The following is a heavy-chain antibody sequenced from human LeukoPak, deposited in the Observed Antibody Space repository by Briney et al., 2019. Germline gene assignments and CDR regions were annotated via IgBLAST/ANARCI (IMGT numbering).Heavy chain of an antibody. J-gene: IGHJ4*02. D-gene: IGHD2-15*01. V-gene: IGHV3-23*01. CDR3: AKGIGYCSGGSCYYDY. CDR1: GFTFSSYA. CDR2: ISGSGGST. Sequence: GGSLRLSCAASGFTFSSYAMSWVRQAPGKGLEWVSAISGSGGSTYYADSVKGRFTISRDNSKNSLYLQMNSLRTEDTALYYCAKGIGYCSGGSCYYDYWGQGTLVTVSS.